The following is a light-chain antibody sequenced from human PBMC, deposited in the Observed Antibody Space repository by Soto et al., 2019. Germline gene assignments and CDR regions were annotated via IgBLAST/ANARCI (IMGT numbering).Light chain of an antibody. CDR1: QAICSY. CDR2: AAS. V-gene: IGKV1-8*01. Sequence: AIRMTQSPSSLAASTGDRVTITCRASQAICSYLAWYQQKPGKAPKLLIYAASTLQSGVPSRFSGSGSGTDFTLTISSLQSEDFATYYCQQYYSYLPLTFGGGTKVEIK. CDR3: QQYYSYLPLT. J-gene: IGKJ4*01.